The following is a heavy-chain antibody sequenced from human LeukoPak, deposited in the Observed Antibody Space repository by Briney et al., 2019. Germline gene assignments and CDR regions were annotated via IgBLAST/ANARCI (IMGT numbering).Heavy chain of an antibody. V-gene: IGHV3-23*01. Sequence: GGSLRLSCAASGFAFRSCAMTWVRQAPGKGLEWVPGISGSGATTSYTDSVMGRFTISRDNSKNTLYLQMNSLRDEDTAVYFCAKDLQEFGLVEHFWGQGTLVTVSA. D-gene: IGHD3/OR15-3a*01. CDR3: AKDLQEFGLVEHF. CDR2: ISGSGATT. J-gene: IGHJ4*02. CDR1: GFAFRSCA.